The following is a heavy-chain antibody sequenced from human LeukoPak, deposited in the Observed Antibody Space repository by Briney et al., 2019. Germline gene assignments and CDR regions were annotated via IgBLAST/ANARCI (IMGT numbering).Heavy chain of an antibody. Sequence: SETLSLTCTVSDDSISSISFYWGWIRQPPGKGLEWIGSIYYGGTTYYNPSLESRVTTSLDTSKKQFSLRLRSVTAADTAVYYCVAYTSSLRWFDPWGQGTLVIVSS. J-gene: IGHJ5*02. V-gene: IGHV4-39*07. CDR1: DDSISSISFY. CDR2: IYYGGTT. D-gene: IGHD6-13*01. CDR3: VAYTSSLRWFDP.